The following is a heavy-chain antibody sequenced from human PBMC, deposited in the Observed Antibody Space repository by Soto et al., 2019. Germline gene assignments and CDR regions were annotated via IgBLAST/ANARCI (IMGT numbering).Heavy chain of an antibody. Sequence: HPGGSLRLSCAASGFTFSSYAMSWVRQAPGKGLEWVSAISGSGGSTYYADSVKGRFTISRDNSKNTLYLQMNSLRAEDTAVYYCAKDRQGLGPRTSWGLFWFDPWGQGTLVTVSS. J-gene: IGHJ5*02. CDR2: ISGSGGST. D-gene: IGHD2-2*01. V-gene: IGHV3-23*01. CDR3: AKDRQGLGPRTSWGLFWFDP. CDR1: GFTFSSYA.